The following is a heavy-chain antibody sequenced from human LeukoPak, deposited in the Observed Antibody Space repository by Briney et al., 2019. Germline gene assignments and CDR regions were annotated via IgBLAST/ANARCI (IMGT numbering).Heavy chain of an antibody. V-gene: IGHV3-11*01. CDR2: ISGSGSTI. D-gene: IGHD2-15*01. CDR1: GFTFSDYY. J-gene: IGHJ4*02. CDR3: AKDFSLRAAPRGPDY. Sequence: GGSLRLSCAASGFTFSDYYMNWIRQAPGKGLEWVSYISGSGSTIFYANSVKGRFTISRDNAKNSLYLQMNSLRAEDTAVYYCAKDFSLRAAPRGPDYWGQGTLVTVSS.